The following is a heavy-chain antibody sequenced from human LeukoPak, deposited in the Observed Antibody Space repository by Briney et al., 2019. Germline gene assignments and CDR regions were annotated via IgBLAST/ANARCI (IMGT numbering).Heavy chain of an antibody. D-gene: IGHD3-10*01. CDR1: DVSINSDTYY. V-gene: IGHV4-61*05. CDR3: ARGGLDYCGSGSKPRGRPPNWFDS. J-gene: IGHJ5*01. Sequence: PSETLSLTCSVSDVSINSDTYYWGWIRQPPGKGLEWIGYIYYSGSTSYNPSLKSRVTISVDTSKNQFSLKLSSVTAADTAVYYCARGGLDYCGSGSKPRGRPPNWFDSWGQGTLVTVSS. CDR2: IYYSGST.